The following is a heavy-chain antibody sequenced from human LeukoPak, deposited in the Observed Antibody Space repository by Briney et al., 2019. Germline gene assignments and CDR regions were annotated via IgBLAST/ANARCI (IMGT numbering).Heavy chain of an antibody. Sequence: PSETLSLTCTVSGGSISSSSYYWGWIRQPPGKGLEWIGSIYYSGSTYYNPSLKSRVTISVDTSKNQFSLKLSSVTAADTAVYYCARVRSGSVVDITKGIFDYWGQGTLVTVSS. V-gene: IGHV4-39*07. D-gene: IGHD3-22*01. CDR1: GGSISSSSYY. CDR3: ARVRSGSVVDITKGIFDY. CDR2: IYYSGST. J-gene: IGHJ4*02.